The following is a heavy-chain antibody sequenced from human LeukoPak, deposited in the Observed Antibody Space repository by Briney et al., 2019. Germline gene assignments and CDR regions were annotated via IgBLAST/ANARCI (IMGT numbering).Heavy chain of an antibody. D-gene: IGHD5-18*01. CDR3: ARARIQLWSYYYYYYGMDV. Sequence: SETLSLTCAVYGGSXXXXYWSWIRQPPXXGXXXXXXXXXSGSTNYNPSLKSRVTISVDTSKNQFSLKLSSVTAADTAVYYCARARIQLWSYYYYYYGMDVWGQGTTVTVSS. CDR1: GGSXXXXY. J-gene: IGHJ6*02. V-gene: IGHV4-34*01. CDR2: XXXSGST.